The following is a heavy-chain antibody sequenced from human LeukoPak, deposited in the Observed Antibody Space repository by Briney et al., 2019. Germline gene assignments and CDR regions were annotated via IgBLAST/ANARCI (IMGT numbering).Heavy chain of an antibody. Sequence: GGSLRLSCAASGFTFSSYSMNWVRQAPGKGLEWVSSISSSSSYIYYADSVKGRFTISRDNAKNSLYLQMNSLRAEDTAVYYCARVPSTGQQLATPADYWGQGTLVTVPS. CDR2: ISSSSSYI. CDR3: ARVPSTGQQLATPADY. V-gene: IGHV3-21*01. J-gene: IGHJ4*02. CDR1: GFTFSSYS. D-gene: IGHD6-13*01.